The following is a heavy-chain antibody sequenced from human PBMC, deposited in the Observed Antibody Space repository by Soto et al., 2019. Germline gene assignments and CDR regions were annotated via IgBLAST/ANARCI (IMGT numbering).Heavy chain of an antibody. CDR3: ARVGGYSYGGVDY. CDR2: INPSGGCT. D-gene: IGHD5-18*01. Sequence: QVQLVQSGAEVKKPGASVKVSGKASGYTFTSYEMHWVRQAPGQGLEWMGIINPSGGCTTYAQKFQGRVTMTRDTSTSTVYMGLSSLRSEDTAVYYCARVGGYSYGGVDYWGQGTLVTVSS. CDR1: GYTFTSYE. V-gene: IGHV1-46*01. J-gene: IGHJ4*02.